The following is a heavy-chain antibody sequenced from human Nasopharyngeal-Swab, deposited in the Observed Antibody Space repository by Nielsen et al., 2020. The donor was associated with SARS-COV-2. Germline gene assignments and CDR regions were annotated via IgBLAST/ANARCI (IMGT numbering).Heavy chain of an antibody. CDR1: GYTFTGYY. CDR3: ARGPGGYCTNGVCPNYYYMDV. V-gene: IGHV1-2*04. J-gene: IGHJ6*03. CDR2: INPNSGGT. D-gene: IGHD2-8*01. Sequence: ASVKVSCKASGYTFTGYYMHWVRQAPGQGLEWMGWINPNSGGTNHAQKFQGWVTMTRDTSISTAYMELSRLRSDDTAVYYCARGPGGYCTNGVCPNYYYMDVWGKGTTVTVSS.